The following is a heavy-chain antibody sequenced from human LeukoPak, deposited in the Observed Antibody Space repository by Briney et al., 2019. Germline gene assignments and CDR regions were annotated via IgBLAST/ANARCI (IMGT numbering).Heavy chain of an antibody. V-gene: IGHV1-8*01. CDR1: GYTFTSYD. J-gene: IGHJ5*02. D-gene: IGHD5-24*01. CDR3: ARGQRVEMATIQP. CDR2: MNPNSGNT. Sequence: ASVKVSCKASGYTFTSYDINWVRQATRQGLEWMGWMNPNSGNTGYAQKFQGRVTMTRNTSISTAYMELSSLRSEDTAVYYCARGQRVEMATIQPWGQGTLVTVSS.